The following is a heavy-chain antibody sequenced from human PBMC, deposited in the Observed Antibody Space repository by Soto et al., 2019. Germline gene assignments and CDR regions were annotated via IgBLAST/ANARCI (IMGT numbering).Heavy chain of an antibody. CDR3: ARSKGGWLQPLGHFDY. CDR1: GGSISSSSYY. J-gene: IGHJ4*02. Sequence: SETLSLTCTVSGGSISSSSYYWGWIRQPPGKGLEWIGSIYYSGSTYYNPSLKSRVTISVDTSKNQFSLKLSSVTAADTAVYYCARSKGGWLQPLGHFDYWGQGTLVTVSS. D-gene: IGHD5-12*01. CDR2: IYYSGST. V-gene: IGHV4-39*01.